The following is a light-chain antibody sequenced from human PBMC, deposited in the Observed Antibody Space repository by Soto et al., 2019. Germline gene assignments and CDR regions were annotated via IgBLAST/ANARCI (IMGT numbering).Light chain of an antibody. Sequence: DIQMTQSPSTLSASVGDRVTITCRASQSISSWLAWYQQEPGKAPKLLIYDVSSLESGVPSRFSGSGSGTEFTLTISSLQPDDFATYHCQQYNSYTWTFGQGTKVEIK. CDR2: DVS. CDR3: QQYNSYTWT. V-gene: IGKV1-5*01. CDR1: QSISSW. J-gene: IGKJ1*01.